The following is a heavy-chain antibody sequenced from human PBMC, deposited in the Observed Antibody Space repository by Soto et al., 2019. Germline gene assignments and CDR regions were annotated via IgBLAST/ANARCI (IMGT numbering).Heavy chain of an antibody. V-gene: IGHV1-2*07. CDR1: GYTFTCSY. Sequence: ASLKVACQAPGYTFTCSYIHLVRQAPGQGLEWMRWITPNSVGTNYAHKFQGRVTMTRDTTISTAYMELSRLRSADTAVYYCARDRPRWLRFEGSDYYYYYGMDVWGQGTTVTVSS. D-gene: IGHD5-12*01. CDR3: ARDRPRWLRFEGSDYYYYYGMDV. CDR2: ITPNSVGT. J-gene: IGHJ6*02.